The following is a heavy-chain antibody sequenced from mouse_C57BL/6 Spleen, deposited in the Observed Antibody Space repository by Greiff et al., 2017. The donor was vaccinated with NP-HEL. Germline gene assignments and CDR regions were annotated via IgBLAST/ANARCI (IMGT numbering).Heavy chain of an antibody. CDR1: GFTFSDYY. CDR3: AREYYGSSYHWYFDV. J-gene: IGHJ1*03. V-gene: IGHV5-16*01. CDR2: INYDGSST. Sequence: DVKLVESEGGLVQPGSSMKLSCTASGFTFSDYYMAWVRQVPEKGLEWVANINYDGSSTYYLDSLKSRFIISRDNAKNILYLQMSSLKSEDTATYYCAREYYGSSYHWYFDVWGTGTTVTVSS. D-gene: IGHD1-1*01.